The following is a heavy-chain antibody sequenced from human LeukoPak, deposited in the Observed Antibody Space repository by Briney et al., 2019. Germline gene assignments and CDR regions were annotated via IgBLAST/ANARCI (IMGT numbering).Heavy chain of an antibody. CDR1: GFTFSLYA. CDR3: AYSGGYYH. D-gene: IGHD3-22*01. Sequence: GGSLRLSCSASGFTFSLYAMHWVRQAPGRGLEYVSAITSNGGSTYYADSVKGRFTISRDNSKNTLYLHMSTLRPEDTAVYYCAYSGGYYHWGQGTLVTVSS. CDR2: ITSNGGST. J-gene: IGHJ1*01. V-gene: IGHV3-64D*06.